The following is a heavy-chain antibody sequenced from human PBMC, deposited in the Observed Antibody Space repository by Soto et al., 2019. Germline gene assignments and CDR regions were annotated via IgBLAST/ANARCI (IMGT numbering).Heavy chain of an antibody. D-gene: IGHD3-10*01. CDR2: VNPILSMS. J-gene: IGHJ4*02. CDR1: GDTFNFYS. V-gene: IGHV1-69*02. Sequence: QVQLVQSGAEVKSAGSSVKVSCKASGDTFNFYSINWVRQAPGLGLEWVGRVNPILSMSNYAQRFQGRVTMTADKSTSTAYMERRSLRSEETAIYYCASNYGSGYRAFDSWGQGALVTVSS. CDR3: ASNYGSGYRAFDS.